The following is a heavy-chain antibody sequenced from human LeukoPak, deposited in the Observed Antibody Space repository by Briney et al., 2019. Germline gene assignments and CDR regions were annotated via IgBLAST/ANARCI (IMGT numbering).Heavy chain of an antibody. D-gene: IGHD5-12*01. CDR3: AKDIGQDGSGHHYFDH. J-gene: IGHJ4*02. Sequence: PGGSLRLSCLASGFIFDGYTMDWVRQAPGKGLEWVSRISWDGGDKYYAESVKGRFTISRDNSKNSVYLQMNGLRTDDTAFYYCAKDIGQDGSGHHYFDHWGQGTLVTVSS. CDR1: GFIFDGYT. CDR2: ISWDGGDK. V-gene: IGHV3-43*01.